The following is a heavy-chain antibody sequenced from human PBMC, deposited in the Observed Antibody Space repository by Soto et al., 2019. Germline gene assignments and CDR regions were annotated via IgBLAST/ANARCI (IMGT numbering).Heavy chain of an antibody. Sequence: GGSMSLSCTASGFTFSSNAMSWARQRPGKGLGWVSSIASRDETTFYTDSVKGRFTISRDDSKNTLYLQMNSLRTDRPAVSFCAMLREIVVVPAAAFDNWGRGTLVTVSS. CDR2: IASRDETT. V-gene: IGHV3-23*01. J-gene: IGHJ4*02. CDR3: AMLREIVVVPAAAFDN. CDR1: GFTFSSNA. D-gene: IGHD2-2*01.